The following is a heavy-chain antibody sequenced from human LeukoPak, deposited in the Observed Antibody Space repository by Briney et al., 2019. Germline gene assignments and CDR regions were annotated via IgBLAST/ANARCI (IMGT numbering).Heavy chain of an antibody. J-gene: IGHJ5*02. Sequence: GGSLRLSCAASGFTISSNYMSWVRQAPGKGLEWVSVIYAGGRTYYADSVKGRFTISRDNSKNTLYLEMNSLRAEDTAVYYCARGGDGYNFGGSNWFDPWGQGTLVTVSS. CDR2: IYAGGRT. D-gene: IGHD5-24*01. CDR3: ARGGDGYNFGGSNWFDP. CDR1: GFTISSNY. V-gene: IGHV3-53*01.